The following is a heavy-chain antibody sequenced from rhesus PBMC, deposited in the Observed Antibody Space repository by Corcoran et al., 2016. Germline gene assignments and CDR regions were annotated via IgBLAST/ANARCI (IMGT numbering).Heavy chain of an antibody. D-gene: IGHD2-2*01. CDR2: ISYNGKTI. J-gene: IGHJ4*01. CDR1: GLPFSNYD. CDR3: TRAAGYLYFDY. Sequence: EVQLVESGGGLVQPGGSLRLSCAASGLPFSNYDMSWVRHAPGKGLDWVSYISYNGKTIYYAYSVKGRFNISRDNAKNSLSLQMSSLRAEDTAVYYGTRAAGYLYFDYWGQGVLVTVSS. V-gene: IGHV3-136*01.